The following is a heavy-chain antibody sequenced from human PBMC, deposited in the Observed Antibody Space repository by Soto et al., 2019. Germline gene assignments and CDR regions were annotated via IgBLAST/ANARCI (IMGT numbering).Heavy chain of an antibody. D-gene: IGHD3-16*02. Sequence: GSLRLSCAASGFTFSSYGMHWVRQAPGKGLEWVAVIWYDGSNKYYADSVKGRFTISRDNSKNTLYLQMNSLRAEDTAVYYCARDPYIWGSYRHGYYFDYWGQGTLVTVSS. J-gene: IGHJ4*02. CDR1: GFTFSSYG. CDR2: IWYDGSNK. CDR3: ARDPYIWGSYRHGYYFDY. V-gene: IGHV3-33*01.